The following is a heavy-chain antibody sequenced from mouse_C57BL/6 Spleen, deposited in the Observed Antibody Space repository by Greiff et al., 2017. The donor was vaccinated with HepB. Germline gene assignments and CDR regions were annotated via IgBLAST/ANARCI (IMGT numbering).Heavy chain of an antibody. CDR2: INPNNGGT. Sequence: EVQLQQSGPELVKPGASVKIPCKASGYTFTDYNMDWVKQSHGKSLEWIGDINPNNGGTIYNQKFQGKATLTVDKSSSTAYMELRSLTSEDTAVYYCARLKDLVTTGFEYWGQGTTLTGSS. J-gene: IGHJ2*01. CDR3: ARLKDLVTTGFEY. V-gene: IGHV1-18*01. CDR1: GYTFTDYN. D-gene: IGHD2-13*01.